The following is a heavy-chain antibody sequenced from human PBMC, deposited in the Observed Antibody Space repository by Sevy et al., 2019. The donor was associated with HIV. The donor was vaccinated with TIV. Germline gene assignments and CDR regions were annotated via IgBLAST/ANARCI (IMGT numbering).Heavy chain of an antibody. CDR2: LNWDSGSV. J-gene: IGHJ4*02. CDR3: AKDIGATGIAVVAN. D-gene: IGHD6-19*01. Sequence: GSLRLSCAASGFTFDDFAMHWVRQVPGKGLEWVSGLNWDSGSVAYADYVKGRFTISRDNAKNALFLQMNSLRAEDTALYYCAKDIGATGIAVVANWGQGIQVTVSS. V-gene: IGHV3-9*01. CDR1: GFTFDDFA.